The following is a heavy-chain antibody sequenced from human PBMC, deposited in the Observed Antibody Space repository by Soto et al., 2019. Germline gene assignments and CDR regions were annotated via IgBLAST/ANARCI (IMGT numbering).Heavy chain of an antibody. V-gene: IGHV3-30-3*01. CDR1: GFTFSRYT. D-gene: IGHD2-8*01. Sequence: QVQLVESGGGVVQPGRSLRLSCAASGFTFSRYTMHWVRQAPGKGLEWVALISYDESNQYYADSVKGRFTISRDTSKNPLYLQMNSLRPEDTAVYYCARGGVDYAMDVWGQGTTVTVSS. CDR2: ISYDESNQ. J-gene: IGHJ6*02. CDR3: ARGGVDYAMDV.